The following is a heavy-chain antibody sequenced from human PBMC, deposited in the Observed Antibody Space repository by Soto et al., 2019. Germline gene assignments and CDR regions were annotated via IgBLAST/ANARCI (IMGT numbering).Heavy chain of an antibody. V-gene: IGHV3-33*01. J-gene: IGHJ6*02. CDR3: ARVQGDPVTTSLGLGMDV. Sequence: QVQLVESGGGVVQPGRSLRLSCAASGFTFSSYGMHWVRQAPGKGLEWVAVIWYDGSNKYYADSVKGRFTISRDNSKNTLSLQMNSLRAEDTAVYYCARVQGDPVTTSLGLGMDVWGQGTTVTVSS. CDR2: IWYDGSNK. CDR1: GFTFSSYG. D-gene: IGHD4-4*01.